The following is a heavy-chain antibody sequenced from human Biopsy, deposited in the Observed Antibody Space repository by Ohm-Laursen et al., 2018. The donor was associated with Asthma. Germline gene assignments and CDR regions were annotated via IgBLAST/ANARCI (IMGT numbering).Heavy chain of an antibody. D-gene: IGHD3-3*01. CDR2: IKQDGSEK. J-gene: IGHJ5*02. CDR3: ARDTRPNWFDP. CDR1: GFTFSSYW. Sequence: SLRLSCAAPGFTFSSYWMSWVRQAPGKGLEWVANIKQDGSEKYYVDSVKGRFTISRDNAKNSLYLQMNSLGAEDTAVYYCARDTRPNWFDPWGQGTLVTVSS. V-gene: IGHV3-7*05.